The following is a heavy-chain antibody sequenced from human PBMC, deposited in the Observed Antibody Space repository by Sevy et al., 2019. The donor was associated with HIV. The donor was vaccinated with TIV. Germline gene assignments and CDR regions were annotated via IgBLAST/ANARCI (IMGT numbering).Heavy chain of an antibody. CDR2: IWYDGSNK. Sequence: GGSLRLSCAASGFTFSSYGMHWVRQAPGKGLEWVAVIWYDGSNKYYADSVKGRFTISRDNSKNTLYLQMNSLRAEDTAVYYCAKDVGSSTTYYYYTDVWGKGTTVTVSS. CDR1: GFTFSSYG. D-gene: IGHD2-2*01. J-gene: IGHJ6*03. V-gene: IGHV3-33*06. CDR3: AKDVGSSTTYYYYTDV.